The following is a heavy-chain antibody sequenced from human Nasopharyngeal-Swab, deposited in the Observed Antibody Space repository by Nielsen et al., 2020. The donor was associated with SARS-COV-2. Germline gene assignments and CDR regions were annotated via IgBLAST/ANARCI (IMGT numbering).Heavy chain of an antibody. D-gene: IGHD1-26*01. J-gene: IGHJ6*02. V-gene: IGHV3-23*01. CDR1: GFTFSSYG. CDR2: ISGSGGST. CDR3: AKEGGGGNYLYYYYYGMDV. Sequence: GESLKISYAASGFTFSSYGMSWVRQAPGKGLEWVSVISGSGGSTYYADSVKGRFTISRDNSKNTLYLQMNSLRAEDTAVYYCAKEGGGGNYLYYYYYGMDVWGQGTTVTVSS.